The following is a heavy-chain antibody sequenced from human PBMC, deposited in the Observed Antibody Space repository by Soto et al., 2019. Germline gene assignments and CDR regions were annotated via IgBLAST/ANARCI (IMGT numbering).Heavy chain of an antibody. CDR2: IYYSGST. V-gene: IGHV4-59*01. CDR1: GGSISSYY. J-gene: IGHJ4*02. Sequence: SKTLSITCTVSGGSISSYYWSWIRQPPGKGLEWIGYIYYSGSTNYNPSLKSRVTISVDTSKNQFSLKLSSVTAADTAVYYCERATLDGSLGYCCQGTLVTVSP. D-gene: IGHD3-16*01. CDR3: ERATLDGSLGY.